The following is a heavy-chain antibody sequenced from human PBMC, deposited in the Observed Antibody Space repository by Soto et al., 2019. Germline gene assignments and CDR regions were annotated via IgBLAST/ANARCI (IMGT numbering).Heavy chain of an antibody. D-gene: IGHD3-22*01. V-gene: IGHV3-23*01. CDR3: ARDQLRPGILYSLGVLLPEYGL. J-gene: IGHJ4*02. Sequence: HPGGSLRLSCAASGFAFSTFAMTWVRQAPGKGLEWVAAISVSGNNAYYADSVKGHFTISRDNSQNSVFLQMSSLRADDTAVYYCARDQLRPGILYSLGVLLPEYGLWGQGTLVTVSS. CDR1: GFAFSTFA. CDR2: ISVSGNNA.